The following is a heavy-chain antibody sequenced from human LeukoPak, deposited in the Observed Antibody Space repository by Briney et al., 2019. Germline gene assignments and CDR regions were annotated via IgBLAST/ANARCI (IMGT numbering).Heavy chain of an antibody. D-gene: IGHD3-22*01. Sequence: PSETLSLTCTVSGGSISSGGYYWSWIRQHPGKGLEWIGYIYYSGSTYYNPSLKSRVTISVDTSKNQFSLKLSSVTAADTAVYYCARRSVESSGSSPIDYWGQGTLVTVSS. CDR1: GGSISSGGYY. J-gene: IGHJ4*02. V-gene: IGHV4-31*03. CDR3: ARRSVESSGSSPIDY. CDR2: IYYSGST.